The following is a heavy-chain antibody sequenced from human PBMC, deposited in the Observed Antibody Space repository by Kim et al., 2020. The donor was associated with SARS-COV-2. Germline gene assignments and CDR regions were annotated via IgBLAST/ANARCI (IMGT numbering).Heavy chain of an antibody. V-gene: IGHV3-7*03. CDR2: INQDGSEK. Sequence: GGSLRLSCAASGFNFNNFGIHWVRQAPGKGLEWVANINQDGSEKYYVDSVKGRFTISRDSAKNSMYLQMNSLRAEDTAVYYCARGFRPHDYWGQGTLVIV. J-gene: IGHJ4*02. CDR3: ARGFRPHDY. D-gene: IGHD6-6*01. CDR1: GFNFNNFG.